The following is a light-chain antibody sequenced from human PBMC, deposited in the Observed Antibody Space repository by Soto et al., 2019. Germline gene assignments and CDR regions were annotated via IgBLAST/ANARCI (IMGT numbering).Light chain of an antibody. CDR1: QSISNW. J-gene: IGKJ5*01. CDR2: KAS. CDR3: QQLSNWPSIT. Sequence: DIRMTQSRSTLSSSVGDRVTSTCRASQSISNWLAWYQQQPGKAPKLLIYKASTLESGVPSRFSGSGSGTEFTLTISSLEPEDFALYYCQQLSNWPSITFGQGTRLEIK. V-gene: IGKV1-5*03.